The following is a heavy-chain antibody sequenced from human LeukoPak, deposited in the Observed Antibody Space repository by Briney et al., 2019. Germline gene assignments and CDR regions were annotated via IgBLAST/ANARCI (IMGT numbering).Heavy chain of an antibody. CDR3: AKAVVGATRGY. CDR2: ISGSGGST. CDR1: GFTFSSYA. J-gene: IGHJ4*02. Sequence: GGSLRLSCAASGFTFSSYAMSWVRQAPGEGLEWVSAISGSGGSTYYADSVKGRFTIPRDNSKNTLYLQMNSLRAEDTAVYYCAKAVVGATRGYWGQGTLVTVSS. V-gene: IGHV3-23*01. D-gene: IGHD1-26*01.